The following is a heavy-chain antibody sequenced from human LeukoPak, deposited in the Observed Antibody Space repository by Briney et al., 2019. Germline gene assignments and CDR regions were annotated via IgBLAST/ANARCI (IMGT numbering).Heavy chain of an antibody. CDR2: ISYDGSNK. D-gene: IGHD1-26*01. CDR3: AGGGGGYSGSYYGY. J-gene: IGHJ4*02. V-gene: IGHV3-30*04. CDR1: GFTFSSYA. Sequence: GRSLRLSCAASGFTFSSYAMHWVRQAPGKGLEGVAVISYDGSNKYYADSVKGRFTISRDNSKNTLYLQMKSLRAEDTAVYYCAGGGGGYSGSYYGYWGQGTLVTVSS.